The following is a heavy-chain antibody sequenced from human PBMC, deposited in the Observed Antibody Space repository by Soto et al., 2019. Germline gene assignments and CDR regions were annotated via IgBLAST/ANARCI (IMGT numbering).Heavy chain of an antibody. D-gene: IGHD1-7*01. V-gene: IGHV3-23*01. CDR1: GFTFSNCV. Sequence: EVQVLESGGGLVQPGGSLRLSCAASGFTFSNCVMSWVRQAPGKGLEWVSDISGNGGNTYYADSVKGRFTISRDNSKNALYLQMNSLRAEDTAVYYCAKVPYNSWTYLYFDYWGQGTLVTVSS. CDR2: ISGNGGNT. J-gene: IGHJ4*02. CDR3: AKVPYNSWTYLYFDY.